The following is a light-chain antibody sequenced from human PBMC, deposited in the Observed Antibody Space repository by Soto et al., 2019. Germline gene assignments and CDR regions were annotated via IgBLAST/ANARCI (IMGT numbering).Light chain of an antibody. Sequence: DIQMTHSPTTLSASVGDRVTITCRASQSISSYLNWYQQKPGKAPKLLIYAASSLQSGVPSRFSGSGSGTDFSLNINGLRPEDVATYYCQQANSYPITFGRGTRLEIK. J-gene: IGKJ5*01. CDR3: QQANSYPIT. V-gene: IGKV1-39*01. CDR1: QSISSY. CDR2: AAS.